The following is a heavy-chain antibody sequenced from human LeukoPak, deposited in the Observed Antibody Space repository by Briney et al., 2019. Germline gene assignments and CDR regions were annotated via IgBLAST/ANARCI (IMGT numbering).Heavy chain of an antibody. D-gene: IGHD6-13*01. J-gene: IGHJ5*02. CDR3: ARRDSIAAATGAWFDP. CDR2: IYYSGST. CDR1: GGSISSYY. V-gene: IGHV4-59*01. Sequence: SETLSLTCTVSGGSISSYYWSWIRQPPGKGLEWIGYIYYSGSTNYNPSLKSRVTILVDTSKNQFSLKLSSVTAADTAVYYCARRDSIAAATGAWFDPWGQGTLVTVSS.